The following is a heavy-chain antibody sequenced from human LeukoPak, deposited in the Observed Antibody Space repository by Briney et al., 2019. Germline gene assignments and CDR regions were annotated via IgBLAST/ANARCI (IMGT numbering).Heavy chain of an antibody. J-gene: IGHJ4*02. CDR1: GFTFSNYG. CDR3: ARVGTGSSWYYFDY. Sequence: EGSLRLSCAASGFTFSNYGMHWVRQAPGKGLEWVAVIWYDGSKKYYADSVQGRLAISRDSSKNTLYLQMNSLRAEDTAVYYCARVGTGSSWYYFDYWGQGTLVTVSS. D-gene: IGHD6-13*01. CDR2: IWYDGSKK. V-gene: IGHV3-33*01.